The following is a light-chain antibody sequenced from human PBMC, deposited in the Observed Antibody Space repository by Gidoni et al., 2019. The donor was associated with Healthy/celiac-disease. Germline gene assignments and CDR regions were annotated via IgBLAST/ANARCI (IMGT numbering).Light chain of an antibody. CDR1: QSISSY. CDR2: AAS. Sequence: DIQRTQSPSSLSASVGDRVTITCRASQSISSYLNWYQQKPGKAPKLLIYAASSLQSGVPSRFSGSGSGTDFTLTISSLHPEDFATYYCQQSYSTPWTFGQGTKVEIK. V-gene: IGKV1-39*01. J-gene: IGKJ1*01. CDR3: QQSYSTPWT.